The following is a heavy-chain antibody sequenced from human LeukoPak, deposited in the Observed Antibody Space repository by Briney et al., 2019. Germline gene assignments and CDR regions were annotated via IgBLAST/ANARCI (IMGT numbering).Heavy chain of an antibody. Sequence: GGSLRLSCAASGFTFSSYNMNWVRQAPGKGLEWVSYISSSSTINYADSVKGRFTISRDNAKNSLYLQMNSRRDEDTAVYYCARDTAAGETLVSPGYWGQGTLVTVSS. D-gene: IGHD6-13*01. CDR3: ARDTAAGETLVSPGY. V-gene: IGHV3-48*02. CDR1: GFTFSSYN. CDR2: ISSSSTI. J-gene: IGHJ4*02.